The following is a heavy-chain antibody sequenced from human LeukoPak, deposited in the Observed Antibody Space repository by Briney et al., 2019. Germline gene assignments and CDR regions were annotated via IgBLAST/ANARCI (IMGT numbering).Heavy chain of an antibody. CDR3: ARDRIAVAAVDP. J-gene: IGHJ5*02. V-gene: IGHV3-21*01. CDR1: GFTFSSYS. Sequence: GGSLRLSCAAPGFTFSSYSMNWVRQAPGKGLEWVSSISGSSSYIYYADSVKGRFTISRDNAKNSLYLQMNSLRAEDTAVYYCARDRIAVAAVDPWGQGTLVTVSS. D-gene: IGHD6-19*01. CDR2: ISGSSSYI.